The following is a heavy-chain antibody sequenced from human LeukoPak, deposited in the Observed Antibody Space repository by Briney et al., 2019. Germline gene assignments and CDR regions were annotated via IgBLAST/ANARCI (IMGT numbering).Heavy chain of an antibody. CDR1: GGSFSGYY. V-gene: IGHV4-34*01. CDR3: ARVHWYPYSSGWLYFDY. CDR2: INHSGST. Sequence: SESLSLACAVDGGSFSGYYWSWVRQPPGKGLGWIGDINHSGSTNYNPSLKSRVTTSVDTSKNQFSLKLSSVTAADTAVYYCARVHWYPYSSGWLYFDYWGQGTLVTVSS. J-gene: IGHJ4*02. D-gene: IGHD6-19*01.